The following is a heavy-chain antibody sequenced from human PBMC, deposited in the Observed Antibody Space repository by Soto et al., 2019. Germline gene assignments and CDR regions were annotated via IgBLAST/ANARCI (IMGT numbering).Heavy chain of an antibody. Sequence: EVQLVESGGVVVQPGGSLRLSCAASGFSFDDYTMHWVRQGPGKGLEWVSLITWDGGSSYYADSVKGRFTISRDNSKNSLYLQMNSLRTEDTAVYYCAKDINSSGWYSLDYWGQGTLVTVSS. CDR2: ITWDGGSS. CDR1: GFSFDDYT. J-gene: IGHJ4*02. D-gene: IGHD6-19*01. V-gene: IGHV3-43*01. CDR3: AKDINSSGWYSLDY.